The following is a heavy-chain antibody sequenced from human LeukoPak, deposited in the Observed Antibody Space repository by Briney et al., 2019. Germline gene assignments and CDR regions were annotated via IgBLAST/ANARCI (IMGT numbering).Heavy chain of an antibody. D-gene: IGHD6-13*01. Sequence: GGSLRLSCEASGFTFSSYAMSWVRQAPGKGLEWVSAISGSGGSTYYADSVKGRFTISRDNSKNTLYLQMNSLRAEDTAVYYCASQGIAAAGRFDYWGQGTLVTVSS. J-gene: IGHJ4*02. CDR3: ASQGIAAAGRFDY. V-gene: IGHV3-23*01. CDR1: GFTFSSYA. CDR2: ISGSGGST.